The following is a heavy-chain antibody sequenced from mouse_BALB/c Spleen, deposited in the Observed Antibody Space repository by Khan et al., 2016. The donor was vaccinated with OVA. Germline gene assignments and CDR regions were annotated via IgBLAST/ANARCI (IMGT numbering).Heavy chain of an antibody. CDR3: ARRGYGNYWFAY. D-gene: IGHD2-1*01. Sequence: EVQLQQSGAELVRPRALVKLSCKASGFNITDYYMRWVKQRPDQGLELIGWIDPENGHTIYDPKFQGKASIKADTSSNTAYLQLSSLTSEDTAVYYCARRGYGNYWFAYWGQGTLVAVSA. CDR2: IDPENGHT. V-gene: IGHV14-1*02. J-gene: IGHJ3*01. CDR1: GFNITDYY.